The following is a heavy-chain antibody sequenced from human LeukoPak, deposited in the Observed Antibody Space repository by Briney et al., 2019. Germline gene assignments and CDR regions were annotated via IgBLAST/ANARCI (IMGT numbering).Heavy chain of an antibody. CDR2: IYPDDSDT. J-gene: IGHJ4*02. V-gene: IGHV5-51*01. CDR3: ARRSYGGKDFDY. CDR1: GYSFTSYW. D-gene: IGHD4-23*01. Sequence: GESLQISCQGSGYSFTSYWIAWVRQMPGKGLEWMGIIYPDDSDTRYSPSFQGQVTISADKSISTGYLQWRSLKASDTAMYYCARRSYGGKDFDYWGQGALVTVSS.